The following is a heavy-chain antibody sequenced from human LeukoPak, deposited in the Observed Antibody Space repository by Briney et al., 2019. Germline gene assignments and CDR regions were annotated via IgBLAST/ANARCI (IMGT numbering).Heavy chain of an antibody. Sequence: PGGSLRLSCAASGFTFSSYWMHWVRQAPGKGLVWVSRINSDGSSTSYADSVKGRFTISRDNAKNTLYLQMNSLRAEDTGVYYCVGVRVVTSYYFDYWGQGTLVTVSS. CDR2: INSDGSST. J-gene: IGHJ4*02. CDR1: GFTFSSYW. V-gene: IGHV3-74*01. CDR3: VGVRVVTSYYFDY. D-gene: IGHD4-23*01.